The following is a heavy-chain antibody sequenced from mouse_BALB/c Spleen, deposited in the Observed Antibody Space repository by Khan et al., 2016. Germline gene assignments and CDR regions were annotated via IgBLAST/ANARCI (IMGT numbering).Heavy chain of an antibody. J-gene: IGHJ2*01. Sequence: EVQLVESGGGLVQPGGSLPLSCSASGFAFSRYWMSWVRPAPGKGLEWIGEINPDSSTINYTPSLKDKFIISRDNAKNTLYLHRSKVRSEDTALYYCARLHYYGYMNYWGQGTTLTVSS. D-gene: IGHD1-2*01. CDR3: ARLHYYGYMNY. CDR2: INPDSSTI. CDR1: GFAFSRYW. V-gene: IGHV4-1*02.